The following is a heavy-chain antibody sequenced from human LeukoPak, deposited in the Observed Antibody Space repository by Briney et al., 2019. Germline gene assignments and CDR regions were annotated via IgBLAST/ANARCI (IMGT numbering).Heavy chain of an antibody. V-gene: IGHV4-4*07. CDR3: ARGGRATVVTM. D-gene: IGHD4-23*01. J-gene: IGHJ4*02. Sequence: PSETLSLTCTVSGGSINSYYWSWIRQPAGKGLEWIGRIYSSGSTNYNPSLKSRVSMSVDTSKNQFSLKLTSVTAADTAVYYCARGGRATVVTMWGQGILVTVSS. CDR2: IYSSGST. CDR1: GGSINSYY.